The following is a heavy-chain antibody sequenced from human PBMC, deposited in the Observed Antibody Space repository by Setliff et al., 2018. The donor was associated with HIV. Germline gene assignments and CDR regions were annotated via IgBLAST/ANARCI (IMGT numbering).Heavy chain of an antibody. V-gene: IGHV4-34*01. D-gene: IGHD5-12*01. Sequence: PSETLSLTCAVYGGSFTTYYWSWIRQPPGKGLEWIGGIYHSGSTYYNPSLKSRVTISVDTSKSQFSLKLNSVTAADTGVYYCARLFQWMSYSFDIWGQGTVVTVSS. CDR1: GGSFTTYY. J-gene: IGHJ3*02. CDR2: IYHSGST. CDR3: ARLFQWMSYSFDI.